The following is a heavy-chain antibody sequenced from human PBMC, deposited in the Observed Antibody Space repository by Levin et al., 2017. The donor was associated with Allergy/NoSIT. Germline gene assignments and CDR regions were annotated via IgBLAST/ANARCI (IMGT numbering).Heavy chain of an antibody. CDR3: ARPLMTTVVTPGDAFDI. CDR2: INHSGST. D-gene: IGHD4-23*01. CDR1: GGSFSGYY. V-gene: IGHV4-34*01. J-gene: IGHJ3*02. Sequence: SETLSLTCAVYGGSFSGYYWSWIRQPPGKGLEWIGEINHSGSTNYNPSLKSRVTISVDTSKNQFSLKLSSVTAADTAVYYCARPLMTTVVTPGDAFDIWGQGTMVTVSS.